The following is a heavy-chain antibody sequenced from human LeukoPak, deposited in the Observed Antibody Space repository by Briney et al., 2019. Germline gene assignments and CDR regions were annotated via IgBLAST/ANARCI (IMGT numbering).Heavy chain of an antibody. J-gene: IGHJ4*02. V-gene: IGHV1-2*02. CDR2: INPNSGGT. D-gene: IGHD3-10*01. CDR1: RYTFIGYY. CDR3: VAFRITMVRGVIDDY. Sequence: GASVKVSCKASRYTFIGYYMHWVRQAPGQGLEWMGWINPNSGGTNYAQKFQGRVTMTRDTSISTAYMELSRLRSDDTAVYYCVAFRITMVRGVIDDYWGQGTLVTVSS.